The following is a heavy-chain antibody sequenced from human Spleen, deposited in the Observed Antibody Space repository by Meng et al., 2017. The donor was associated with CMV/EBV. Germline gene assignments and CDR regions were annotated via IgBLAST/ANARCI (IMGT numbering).Heavy chain of an antibody. CDR2: INPNSGGT. CDR1: GGTFNSYA. D-gene: IGHD1-7*01. J-gene: IGHJ4*02. V-gene: IGHV1-2*02. CDR3: ARAVTGTTFDY. Sequence: ASVKVSCKASGGTFNSYAITRVRQAPGQGLEWMGWINPNSGGTNYAQKFQGRVTMTRDTSISTAYMELSRLRSDDTAVYYCARAVTGTTFDYWGQGTLVTVSS.